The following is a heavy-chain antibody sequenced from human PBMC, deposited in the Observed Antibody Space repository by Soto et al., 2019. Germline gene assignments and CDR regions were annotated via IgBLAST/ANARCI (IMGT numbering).Heavy chain of an antibody. CDR3: ARGFAYYYDSSGYGDI. J-gene: IGHJ3*02. CDR2: ISYDGSNK. CDR1: GFTFSSYA. V-gene: IGHV3-30-3*01. Sequence: GGSLRLSCAASGFTFSSYAMHWVRQAPGKGLEWVAVISYDGSNKYYADSVKGRFTISRDNSKNTLYLQINSLRAEDTAVYYCARGFAYYYDSSGYGDIWGQGTMVTVSS. D-gene: IGHD3-22*01.